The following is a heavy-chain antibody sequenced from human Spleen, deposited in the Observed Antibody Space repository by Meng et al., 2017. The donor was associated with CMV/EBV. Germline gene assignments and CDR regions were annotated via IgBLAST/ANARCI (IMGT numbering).Heavy chain of an antibody. CDR3: ARAVAGTLDY. V-gene: IGHV4-34*01. CDR1: GGSFSGYY. D-gene: IGHD6-19*01. CDR2: INHSGST. J-gene: IGHJ4*02. Sequence: GSLRLSCAVYGGSFSGYYWSWIRQPPGKGLEWIGEINHSGSTNYNPSLKSRVTISADASKNQFSLKLSSVTAADTAVYYCARAVAGTLDYWGQGTLVTVSS.